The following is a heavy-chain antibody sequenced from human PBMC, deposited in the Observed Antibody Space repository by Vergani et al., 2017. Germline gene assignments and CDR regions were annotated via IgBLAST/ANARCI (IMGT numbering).Heavy chain of an antibody. V-gene: IGHV4-59*01. J-gene: IGHJ6*02. Sequence: QVQPQESGPGLVKPSETLSLTRTVPGGSISSYYRSWIRQPPGKGLEWIGYIYYRGSTKYNPSLKSRVTLSVDTSKNHMSLKLSSVTAAVTAVYYCARVLSDFWSGYYTPQYGMDVWDRGTTVTVSS. CDR1: GGSISSYY. D-gene: IGHD3-3*01. CDR2: IYYRGST. CDR3: ARVLSDFWSGYYTPQYGMDV.